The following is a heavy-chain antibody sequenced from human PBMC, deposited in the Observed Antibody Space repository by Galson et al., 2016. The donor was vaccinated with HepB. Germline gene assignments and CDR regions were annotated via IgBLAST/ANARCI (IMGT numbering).Heavy chain of an antibody. J-gene: IGHJ6*03. D-gene: IGHD3-3*01. Sequence: SVKVSCKASGDTFISYGIPWVRQAPGQGLEWMGGVIPMFGAAYNPQKFQGRVTISAEESTSTAYLEPRSLRSGDTAVYFCARQNTNYWYMDVWGSGTTVTVSS. CDR2: VIPMFGAA. V-gene: IGHV1-69*13. CDR1: GDTFISYG. CDR3: ARQNTNYWYMDV.